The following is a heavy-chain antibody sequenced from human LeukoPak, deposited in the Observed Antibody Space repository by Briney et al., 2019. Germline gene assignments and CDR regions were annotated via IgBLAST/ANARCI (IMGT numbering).Heavy chain of an antibody. CDR1: GYTFTGYY. D-gene: IGHD6-13*01. CDR2: INPNSGGT. CDR3: ARGSSSWYRTFDY. Sequence: ASVKVSCKASGYTFTGYYMHWVRQAPGQGLEWMGWINPNSGGTNYAQKFQGWVTMTRDTSISTVYMELSRLRSDDTAVYYCARGSSSWYRTFDYWGQGTLVTVSS. J-gene: IGHJ4*02. V-gene: IGHV1-2*04.